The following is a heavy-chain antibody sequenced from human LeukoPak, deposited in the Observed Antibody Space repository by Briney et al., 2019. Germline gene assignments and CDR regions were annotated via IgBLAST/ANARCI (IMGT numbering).Heavy chain of an antibody. V-gene: IGHV4-59*01. CDR3: ARNVGGLRGFEY. J-gene: IGHJ4*02. D-gene: IGHD3-10*01. Sequence: ASETLSLTCTVSGGSISSYYWSWIRQPPGKGLEWIGYVPYSGSTNYNPSLKSRVTISVDTSTNQFSLKLSSVTAADTAVYYCARNVGGLRGFEYWGQGTLVTVSS. CDR1: GGSISSYY. CDR2: VPYSGST.